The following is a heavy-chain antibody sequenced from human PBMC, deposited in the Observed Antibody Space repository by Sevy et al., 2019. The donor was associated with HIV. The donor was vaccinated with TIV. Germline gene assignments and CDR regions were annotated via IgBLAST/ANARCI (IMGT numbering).Heavy chain of an antibody. Sequence: GGSLRLSCAASGFTFTDAWMTWVRQAPGKGLEWIGRIKSKAGGETTDYAAPVKGRFTISRDDSKTTLYLQMNSLKTEDTAVYYCTWTCTMSKMDYWGQGTLVTVSS. D-gene: IGHD3-3*01. CDR1: GFTFTDAW. CDR3: TWTCTMSKMDY. J-gene: IGHJ4*02. V-gene: IGHV3-15*01. CDR2: IKSKAGGETT.